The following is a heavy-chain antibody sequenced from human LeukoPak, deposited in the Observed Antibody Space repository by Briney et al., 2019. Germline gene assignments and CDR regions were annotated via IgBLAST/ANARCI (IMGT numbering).Heavy chain of an antibody. CDR3: AKGNLKVVPAAIDY. V-gene: IGHV3-23*01. Sequence: PGGSLRLSCAASGFTFSSYAMSWVRQAPGKGLEWVSAISGSGGSTYYADSVKGRFTISRDNSKNALYLQMNSLRAEDTAVYYCAKGNLKVVPAAIDYWGREPWPPSPQ. CDR2: ISGSGGST. J-gene: IGHJ4*02. CDR1: GFTFSSYA. D-gene: IGHD2-2*01.